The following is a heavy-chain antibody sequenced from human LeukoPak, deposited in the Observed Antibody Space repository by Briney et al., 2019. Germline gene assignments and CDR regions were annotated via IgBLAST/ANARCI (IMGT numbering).Heavy chain of an antibody. CDR2: INHSGST. CDR1: GGSFSGYY. J-gene: IGHJ5*02. CDR3: ARGLGVYYGSGSYARWNWFDP. V-gene: IGHV4-34*01. Sequence: SETLSLTCAVYGGSFSGYYWSWIRQPPGKGLEWIGEINHSGSTNYNPSLKSRVTISVDTSKNQFSLKLSSVTAADTAVYYCARGLGVYYGSGSYARWNWFDPWGQGTLVTVSS. D-gene: IGHD3-10*01.